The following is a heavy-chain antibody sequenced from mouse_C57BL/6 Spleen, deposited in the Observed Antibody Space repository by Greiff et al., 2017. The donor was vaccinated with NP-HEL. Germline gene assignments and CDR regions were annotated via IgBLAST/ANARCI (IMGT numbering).Heavy chain of an antibody. CDR2: IYPGDGDT. CDR1: GYAFSSSW. J-gene: IGHJ1*03. D-gene: IGHD1-2*01. Sequence: QVQLKESGPELVKPGASVKISCKASGYAFSSSWMNWVKQRPGKGLEWIGRIYPGDGDTNYNGKFKGKATLTADKSSSTAYMQLSSLTSEDSAVYFCARRALLRYFDVWGTGTTVTVSS. CDR3: ARRALLRYFDV. V-gene: IGHV1-82*01.